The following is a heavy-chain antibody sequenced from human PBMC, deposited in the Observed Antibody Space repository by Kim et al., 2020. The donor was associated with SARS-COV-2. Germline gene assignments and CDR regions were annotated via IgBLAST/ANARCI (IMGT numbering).Heavy chain of an antibody. V-gene: IGHV3-15*01. CDR2: IKSKTDGGTT. J-gene: IGHJ3*02. Sequence: GGSLRLSCAASGFTFSNAWMSWVRQAPGKGLEWVGRIKSKTDGGTTDYAAPVKGRFTISRDDSKNTLYLQMNSLKTEDTAVYYCTTTEPLRYFDWFKIVSGAFDIWGQGTMVTVSS. CDR3: TTTEPLRYFDWFKIVSGAFDI. D-gene: IGHD3-9*01. CDR1: GFTFSNAW.